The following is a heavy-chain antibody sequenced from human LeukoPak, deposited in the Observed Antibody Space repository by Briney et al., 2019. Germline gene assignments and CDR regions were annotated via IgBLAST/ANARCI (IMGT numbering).Heavy chain of an antibody. CDR3: ARDFIMDRYYDILTGYYEGGPPGPVGD. CDR1: GYTFTVYY. CDR2: INPNSGGT. J-gene: IGHJ4*02. Sequence: ASVTVSFTSSGYTFTVYYMHWVRQAPAQGLEWMGWINPNSGGTNYAQQFQGRVTMTRDTSISTAYMELSRLRSDDSAVYYCARDFIMDRYYDILTGYYEGGPPGPVGDWGQGTLVTVSS. V-gene: IGHV1-2*02. D-gene: IGHD3-9*01.